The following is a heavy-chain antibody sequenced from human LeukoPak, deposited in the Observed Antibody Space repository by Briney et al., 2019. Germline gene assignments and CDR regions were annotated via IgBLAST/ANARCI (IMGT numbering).Heavy chain of an antibody. V-gene: IGHV3-49*03. CDR1: GFTFGDYA. CDR3: TREGGYYDSSGYYLAVGAFDI. J-gene: IGHJ3*02. CDR2: IRSKAYGGTT. Sequence: GGSLRLSCTASGFTFGDYAMGWFRQAPGKGLEWVGFIRSKAYGGTTEYAASVKGRFTISRDDSKSIAYLQMNSLKTEDTAVYYCTREGGYYDSSGYYLAVGAFDIWGQGTMVTVSS. D-gene: IGHD3-22*01.